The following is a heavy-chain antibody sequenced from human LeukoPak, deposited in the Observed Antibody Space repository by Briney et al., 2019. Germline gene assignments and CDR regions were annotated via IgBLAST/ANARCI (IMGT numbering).Heavy chain of an antibody. D-gene: IGHD2-15*01. Sequence: ERSLRLSCAASGFTFSSYGMHWVRQAPGKGLEWVAVISYDGRNKYYADSVKGRFTISRDNSKNTLYLQMNSLRAEDTAVYYCAKDPYCSGGSCYVGWFDYWGQGTLVTVSS. J-gene: IGHJ4*02. CDR2: ISYDGRNK. V-gene: IGHV3-30*18. CDR3: AKDPYCSGGSCYVGWFDY. CDR1: GFTFSSYG.